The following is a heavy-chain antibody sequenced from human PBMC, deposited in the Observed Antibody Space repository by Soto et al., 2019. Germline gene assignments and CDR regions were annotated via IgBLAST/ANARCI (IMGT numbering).Heavy chain of an antibody. CDR3: ARDGNFALRGYSFGFDF. CDR1: GYRFTTHY. Sequence: ASVEVSCKXSGYRFTTHYIHWVRQAPGQGLEWMGRMNVDTGGTTYAHKFQGRVTMTRDTSIRTAYLEVSSVKSDDTAMYYCARDGNFALRGYSFGFDFWGQGTLVTVSS. CDR2: MNVDTGGT. V-gene: IGHV1-2*06. J-gene: IGHJ4*02. D-gene: IGHD5-18*01.